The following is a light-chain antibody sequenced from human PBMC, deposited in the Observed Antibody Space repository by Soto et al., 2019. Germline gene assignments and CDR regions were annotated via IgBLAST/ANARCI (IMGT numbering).Light chain of an antibody. CDR2: KAY. J-gene: IGKJ4*01. CDR3: QQLHSWGVT. V-gene: IGKV1-5*03. CDR1: QSISSW. Sequence: DIQMTQSPSTLSASVGDRVSITCRASQSISSWLAWYQKKTGKDPKIMINKAYSLESGVPSRFSGSVSGTEFNLTISRLQTDDFATYACQQLHSWGVTFGGGTKGDIK.